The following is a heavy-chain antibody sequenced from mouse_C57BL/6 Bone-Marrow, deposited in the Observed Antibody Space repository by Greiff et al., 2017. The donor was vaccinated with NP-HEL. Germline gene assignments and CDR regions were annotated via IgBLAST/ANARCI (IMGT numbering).Heavy chain of an antibody. CDR1: GYTFTNYW. Sequence: QVQLKESGAELVRPGTSVKMSCKASGYTFTNYWIGWAKQRPGHGLEWIGDIYPGGGYSNYNEKFKGKATLTADKYSSTAYMQFSSLTSEESAIYYCARGGAYYSNWEYFDVWGTGTTVTVSS. J-gene: IGHJ1*03. CDR3: ARGGAYYSNWEYFDV. D-gene: IGHD2-5*01. CDR2: IYPGGGYS. V-gene: IGHV1-63*01.